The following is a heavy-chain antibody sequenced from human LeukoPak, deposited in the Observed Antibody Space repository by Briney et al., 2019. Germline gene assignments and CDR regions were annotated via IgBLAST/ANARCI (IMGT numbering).Heavy chain of an antibody. J-gene: IGHJ4*02. CDR2: INAGNGNT. Sequence: ASVKVSCKASGYTFTSYAMHWVRQAPGQRLKWMGWINAGNGNTKYSQKFQGRVTITRDTSASTAYMELSSLRSEDTAVYYCATLPYGSGSPTLYYFDYWGQGTLVTVSS. CDR3: ATLPYGSGSPTLYYFDY. CDR1: GYTFTSYA. D-gene: IGHD3-10*01. V-gene: IGHV1-3*01.